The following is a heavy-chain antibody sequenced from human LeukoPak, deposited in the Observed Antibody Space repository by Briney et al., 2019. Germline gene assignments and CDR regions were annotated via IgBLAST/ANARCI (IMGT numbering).Heavy chain of an antibody. J-gene: IGHJ4*02. CDR3: AKDRIVGATTSYDYFDY. D-gene: IGHD1-26*01. CDR1: GFTFSSYG. V-gene: IGHV3-30*18. Sequence: GRSLXXXXAASGFTFSSYGMHWVRQAPGKGLXWVAVISYDGSNKYYADSVKGRYTISRDNSKNTLYLQMNSLRVEDTAVYYCAKDRIVGATTSYDYFDYWGQGTLVTVSS. CDR2: ISYDGSNK.